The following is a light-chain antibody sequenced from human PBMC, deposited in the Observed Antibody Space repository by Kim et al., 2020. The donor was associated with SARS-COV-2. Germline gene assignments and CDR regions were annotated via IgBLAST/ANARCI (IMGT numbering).Light chain of an antibody. CDR2: AAS. V-gene: IGKV1-17*03. CDR1: QDINYY. Sequence: ASVGDRVTLTWRASQDINYYLAWFQQKPGQVPKRLIYAASTLQIGVPSRFSGSGSGTEFTLTISNLQPEDSATYYCLQHNSYPRTFGQGTKVDIK. J-gene: IGKJ1*01. CDR3: LQHNSYPRT.